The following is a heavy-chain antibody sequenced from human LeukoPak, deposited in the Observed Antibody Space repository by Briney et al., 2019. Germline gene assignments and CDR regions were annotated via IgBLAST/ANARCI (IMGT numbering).Heavy chain of an antibody. CDR2: ISHDGII. CDR3: ARDWVYKIDY. D-gene: IGHD5-24*01. Sequence: PGGSLRLSCETAGFTFSSYVMHWVRRTPGNGLVWVSRISHDGIISYADSVKGRFTISRDNAKNTLTLQMNSLRVEDTAVYFCARDWVYKIDYWGRGTLVTVSS. CDR1: GFTFSSYV. J-gene: IGHJ4*02. V-gene: IGHV3-74*01.